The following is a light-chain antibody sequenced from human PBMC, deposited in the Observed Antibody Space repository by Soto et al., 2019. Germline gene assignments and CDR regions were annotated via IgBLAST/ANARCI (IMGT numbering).Light chain of an antibody. CDR2: GAS. CDR1: QSVSRSY. Sequence: EIVLTQSPATLSLSPGERATLSCRASQSVSRSYLACYQQKPGQAPRLLIYGASSRSTGIPDRFSGSGSGTDFTLTISRLEPEDFAVYYCQQYGSSPPYTFGQGTKLEIK. J-gene: IGKJ2*01. V-gene: IGKV3-20*01. CDR3: QQYGSSPPYT.